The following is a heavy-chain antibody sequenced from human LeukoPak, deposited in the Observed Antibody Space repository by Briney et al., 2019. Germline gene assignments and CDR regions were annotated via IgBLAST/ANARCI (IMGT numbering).Heavy chain of an antibody. Sequence: GGSLRLSCAASGFTFSSYSMNWVRQAPGKGLEWVSSISSSSSYIYYADSVKGRFTISRDNAKNSLYLQMNSLRAEDTAVYYCARDQGGRYCSGGSCFHFDYWGQGTLATVSS. CDR1: GFTFSSYS. D-gene: IGHD2-15*01. CDR2: ISSSSSYI. V-gene: IGHV3-21*01. CDR3: ARDQGGRYCSGGSCFHFDY. J-gene: IGHJ4*02.